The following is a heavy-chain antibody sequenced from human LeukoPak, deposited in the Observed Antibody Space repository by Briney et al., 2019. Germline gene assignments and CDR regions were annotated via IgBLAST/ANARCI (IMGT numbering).Heavy chain of an antibody. CDR2: IKQDGSEK. CDR3: ARSADDFWSGFDY. Sequence: PGGSLRLSCAASGFTFSSYWMSWVRQAPGKGLEWVANIKQDGSEKYYVDSVKGRFTISRDNAKNSLFLQMNSLRAEDTAVYYCARSADDFWSGFDYWGQGTLVTVSS. V-gene: IGHV3-7*01. J-gene: IGHJ4*02. CDR1: GFTFSSYW. D-gene: IGHD3-3*01.